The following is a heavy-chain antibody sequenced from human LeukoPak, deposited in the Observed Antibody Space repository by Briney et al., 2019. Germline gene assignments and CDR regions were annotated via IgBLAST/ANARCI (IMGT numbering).Heavy chain of an antibody. CDR1: GGSISSYY. D-gene: IGHD6-13*01. Sequence: SETLSLTCTVSGGSISSYYWSWIRQPAGKGLEWIGRIYTSGSTNYNPSLKSRVTMSVDTSKNQFSLKLSSVTAADTAVYYCAAQPLYSSSWYPYFDYWGQGTLVTVSS. CDR2: IYTSGST. CDR3: AAQPLYSSSWYPYFDY. J-gene: IGHJ4*02. V-gene: IGHV4-4*07.